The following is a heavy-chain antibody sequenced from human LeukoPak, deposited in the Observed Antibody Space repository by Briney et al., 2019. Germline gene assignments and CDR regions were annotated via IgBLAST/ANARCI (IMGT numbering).Heavy chain of an antibody. D-gene: IGHD6-19*01. J-gene: IGHJ4*02. Sequence: SVKVSCKASGGTFSSYAISWVRQAPGQGLEWVGRIIPIFGTANYAQKFQGRVTITTDESTSTAYMELSSLRSEDTAVYYCAARGGSGWSYFDYWGQGTLVTVSS. V-gene: IGHV1-69*05. CDR2: IIPIFGTA. CDR1: GGTFSSYA. CDR3: AARGGSGWSYFDY.